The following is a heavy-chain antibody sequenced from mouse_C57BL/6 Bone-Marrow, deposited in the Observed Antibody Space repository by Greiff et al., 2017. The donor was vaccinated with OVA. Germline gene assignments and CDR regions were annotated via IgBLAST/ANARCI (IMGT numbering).Heavy chain of an antibody. J-gene: IGHJ2*01. CDR3: TTQRARVDC. CDR1: GFNIKDDN. V-gene: IGHV14-4*01. CDR2: IDPGDGGT. Sequence: EVQLQQSEAELVRPGASVKLSCTASGFNIKDDNMHWVKQRPEQGLEWIGWIDPGDGGTEYASKFQGKATITADTSSNTAYLQLTSLTSEDTAVYYCTTQRARVDCWGQGTTLTVSS. D-gene: IGHD3-3*01.